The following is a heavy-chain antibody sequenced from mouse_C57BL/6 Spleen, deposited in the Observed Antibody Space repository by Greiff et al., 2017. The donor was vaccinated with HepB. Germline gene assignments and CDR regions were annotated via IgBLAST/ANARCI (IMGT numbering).Heavy chain of an antibody. D-gene: IGHD2-4*01. CDR1: GFTFSSYG. CDR2: ISSGGSYT. J-gene: IGHJ2*01. V-gene: IGHV5-6*01. CDR3: ARHADSAIYYDSLDY. Sequence: EVMLVESGGDLVKPGGSLKLSCAASGFTFSSYGMSWVRQTPDKRLEWVATISSGGSYTYYPDSVKGRFTISRDNAKNTLYLQMSSLKSEDTAMYYCARHADSAIYYDSLDYWGQGTTLTVSS.